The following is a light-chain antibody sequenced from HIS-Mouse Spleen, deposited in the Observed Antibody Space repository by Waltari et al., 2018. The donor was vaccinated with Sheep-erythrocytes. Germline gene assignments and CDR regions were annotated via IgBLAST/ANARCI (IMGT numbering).Light chain of an antibody. CDR2: DVS. J-gene: IGLJ1*01. Sequence: QSALTQPRSVSGSPGQSVTISCTGTRRAVGGYNSVSWYQQHPGKAPKRMIYDVSKRPSGVPDRFSGSKSGNTASLTISGLQAEDEADYYCCSYAGSYNHVFATGTKVTVL. V-gene: IGLV2-11*01. CDR3: CSYAGSYNHV. CDR1: RRAVGGYNS.